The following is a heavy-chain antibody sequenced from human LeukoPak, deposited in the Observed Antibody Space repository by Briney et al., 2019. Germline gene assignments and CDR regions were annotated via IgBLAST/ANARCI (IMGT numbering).Heavy chain of an antibody. D-gene: IGHD5-18*01. V-gene: IGHV3-23*01. CDR2: ISGGGDDT. J-gene: IGHJ3*02. CDR3: AKDLRVTPIFDAFDI. CDR1: GFTFSSYG. Sequence: GGSLRLSCAASGFTFSSYGMTWVRQAPGKGLEWVSIISGGGDDTYYADSVKGRFTISRDNSKNTVYLQMSSLRAEDTAVYYCAKDLRVTPIFDAFDIWGQGTMVTVSS.